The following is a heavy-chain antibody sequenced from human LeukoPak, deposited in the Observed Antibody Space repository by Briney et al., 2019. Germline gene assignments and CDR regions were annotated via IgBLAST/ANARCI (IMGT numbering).Heavy chain of an antibody. Sequence: SETLSLTCTVSGGSISSGSYYGSWIRQPAGKGLEWIGRIYTSGSTNYNPTRKSRVTISVDTSKNQFSLKLSSETAADTAVYYCAREVRYFDWLSNYYYYYMDVWGKGTTVTISS. CDR1: GGSISSGSYY. CDR3: AREVRYFDWLSNYYYYYMDV. J-gene: IGHJ6*03. CDR2: IYTSGST. V-gene: IGHV4-61*02. D-gene: IGHD3-9*01.